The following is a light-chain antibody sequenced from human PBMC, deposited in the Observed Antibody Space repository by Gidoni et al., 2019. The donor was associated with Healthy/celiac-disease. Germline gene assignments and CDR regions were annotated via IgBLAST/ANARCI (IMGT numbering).Light chain of an antibody. Sequence: DIQMTQSPSSLSASVGDRVTNTCRASQSISSYLNWYQQQPGKDPKLLIYAASSLQSGVPTRFSCSGSGTDFTLTISSLQPEDFATYYCQQSYSTPPRLTFGGGTKVEIK. J-gene: IGKJ4*01. CDR3: QQSYSTPPRLT. CDR1: QSISSY. CDR2: AAS. V-gene: IGKV1-39*01.